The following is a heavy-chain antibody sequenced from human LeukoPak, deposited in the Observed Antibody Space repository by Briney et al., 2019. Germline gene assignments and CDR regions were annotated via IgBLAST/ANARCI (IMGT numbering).Heavy chain of an antibody. D-gene: IGHD6-13*01. J-gene: IGHJ4*02. V-gene: IGHV3-30*02. CDR1: GFTFSSYG. Sequence: GGSLRLSCAASGFTFSSYGMHWVRQAPGKGLEWVAFIRYDGSNKYYADSVKGRFTISRDNSKNTLYLQMNSLRAEDTAVYYCARLIAAAGNGGFYFDYWGQGTLVTVSS. CDR2: IRYDGSNK. CDR3: ARLIAAAGNGGFYFDY.